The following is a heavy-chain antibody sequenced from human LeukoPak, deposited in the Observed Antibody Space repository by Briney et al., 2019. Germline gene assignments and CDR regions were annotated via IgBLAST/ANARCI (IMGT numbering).Heavy chain of an antibody. V-gene: IGHV4-31*03. D-gene: IGHD5-12*01. CDR2: IYYSGGT. Sequence: SETLSLTCTVSGDSISSGGNYWSWLRQHPGKGLEWIGYIYYSGGTYYNPSLKSRLTISVDTSKNQFSLKLSSVTAADTAVYYCARWGNSGYASGYFDYWGQGTLVTVSP. CDR1: GDSISSGGNY. CDR3: ARWGNSGYASGYFDY. J-gene: IGHJ4*02.